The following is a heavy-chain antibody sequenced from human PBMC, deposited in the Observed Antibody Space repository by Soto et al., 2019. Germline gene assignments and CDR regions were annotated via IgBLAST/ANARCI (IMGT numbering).Heavy chain of an antibody. V-gene: IGHV4-31*03. D-gene: IGHD3-22*01. J-gene: IGHJ4*02. CDR3: ARAYYDSSGYPFVDY. Sequence: SETLSLTCTVSGGSISSGGYYWSWIRQHPGKGLEWIGYIYYGGSTYYNPSLKSRVTISVDTSKNQFSLKLSSVTAADTPVYYCARAYYDSSGYPFVDYWGQGSLVTVSS. CDR1: GGSISSGGYY. CDR2: IYYGGST.